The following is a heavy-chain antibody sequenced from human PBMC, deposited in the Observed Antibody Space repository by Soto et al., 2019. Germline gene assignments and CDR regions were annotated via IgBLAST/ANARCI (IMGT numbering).Heavy chain of an antibody. CDR3: ARDKRTAGGFDY. CDR2: IIPIFGTA. V-gene: IGHV1-69*06. D-gene: IGHD6-25*01. CDR1: GGTFSSCA. Sequence: SVKVSCKASGGTFSSCAISWVRQAPGQGLEWMGGIIPIFGTANYAQKFQGRVTITADKSTSTAYMELSSLRSEDTAVYYCARDKRTAGGFDYWGQGTLVTVSS. J-gene: IGHJ4*02.